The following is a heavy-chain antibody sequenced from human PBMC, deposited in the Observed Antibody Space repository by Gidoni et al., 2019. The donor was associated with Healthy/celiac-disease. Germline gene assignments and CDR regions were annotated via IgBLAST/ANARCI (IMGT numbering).Heavy chain of an antibody. CDR3: AKDSWAGSYYFDY. J-gene: IGHJ4*02. CDR1: GCTFDYYA. V-gene: IGHV3-9*01. D-gene: IGHD1-26*01. Sequence: EVQLVESGGGLVQRGRSLRLAWAASGCTFDYYAMHWVRQAPGKGLEWVSCISWNSCSIGYADSVKGRFTISRDNAKNSLYLQMNSLRAEDTALYYCAKDSWAGSYYFDYWGQGTLVTVSS. CDR2: ISWNSCSI.